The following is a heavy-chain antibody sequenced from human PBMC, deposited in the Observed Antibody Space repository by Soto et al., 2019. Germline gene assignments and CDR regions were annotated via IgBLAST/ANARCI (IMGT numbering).Heavy chain of an antibody. Sequence: QVQLVESGGGVVQPGRSLRLSCAASGFTFSSYGMHWVRQAPGKGLEWVAVISYDGSNKYYADSVKGRFTISRDNSKNTLYLQINSLKAEDTAVYYCAGIAVAGIRHDYWGQGTLVTVSS. CDR1: GFTFSSYG. J-gene: IGHJ4*02. V-gene: IGHV3-30*03. D-gene: IGHD6-19*01. CDR3: AGIAVAGIRHDY. CDR2: ISYDGSNK.